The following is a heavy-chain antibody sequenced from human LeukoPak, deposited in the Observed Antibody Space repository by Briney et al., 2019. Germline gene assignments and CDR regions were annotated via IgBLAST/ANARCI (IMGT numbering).Heavy chain of an antibody. CDR1: GFTFSSYS. CDR3: ARGRDFWSGYYPDYFDY. V-gene: IGHV3-48*01. D-gene: IGHD3-3*01. CDR2: ISSSSSTI. Sequence: GGSLRLSCAASGFTFSSYSMNWVRQAPGKGLEWVSYISSSSSTIYYADSVKGRFTISRDNAKNSLYLQMNSLRAEDTAVYYCARGRDFWSGYYPDYFDYWGQGTLVTVSS. J-gene: IGHJ4*02.